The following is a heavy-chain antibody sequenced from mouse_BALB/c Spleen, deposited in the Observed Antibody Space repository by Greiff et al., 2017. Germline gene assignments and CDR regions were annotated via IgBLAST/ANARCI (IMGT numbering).Heavy chain of an antibody. Sequence: QVQLQQPGAELVRPGASVKLSCKASGYTFTSYWINWVKQRPGQGLEWIGNIYPSDSYTNYNQKFKDKATLTVDKSSSTAYMQLSSPTSEDSAVYYCTRARATFPWFAYWGQGTLVTVSA. CDR3: TRARATFPWFAY. CDR1: GYTFTSYW. CDR2: IYPSDSYT. J-gene: IGHJ3*01. D-gene: IGHD3-1*01. V-gene: IGHV1-69*02.